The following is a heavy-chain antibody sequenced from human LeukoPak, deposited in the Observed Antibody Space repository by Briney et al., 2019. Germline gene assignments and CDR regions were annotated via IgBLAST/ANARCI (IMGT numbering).Heavy chain of an antibody. V-gene: IGHV4-59*02. CDR1: GASVTDYY. Sequence: KSSETLSLTCTVSGASVTDYYWSWIRQFPGKGLEWISYIHHSGNSDYNPSLRSRVTTSLDTSKNQFSLNLISVTAADTAVYYCTRGHWGLQSWSQGTLVTVSS. J-gene: IGHJ5*02. CDR3: TRGHWGLQS. CDR2: IHHSGNS. D-gene: IGHD7-27*01.